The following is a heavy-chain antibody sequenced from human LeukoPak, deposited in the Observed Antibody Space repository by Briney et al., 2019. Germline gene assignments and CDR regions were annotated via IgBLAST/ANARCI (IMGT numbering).Heavy chain of an antibody. D-gene: IGHD3-10*01. Sequence: PGGSLRLSCAASGFTFDDYAMHWVRQAPGKGLEWVSGISWNSGSIGYADSVKGRFTISRDNAKNSLYLQMNSLRAEDTAVYYCAKSDVLISNPLLWFGEPKGGQGTLVTVSS. J-gene: IGHJ4*02. CDR2: ISWNSGSI. V-gene: IGHV3-9*01. CDR1: GFTFDDYA. CDR3: AKSDVLISNPLLWFGEPK.